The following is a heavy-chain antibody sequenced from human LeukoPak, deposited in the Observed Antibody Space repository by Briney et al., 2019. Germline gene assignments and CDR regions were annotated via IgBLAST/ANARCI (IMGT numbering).Heavy chain of an antibody. Sequence: GGSLRLSCAASGFTFSDYYMSWIRQAPGKGLEWVSYISSSGSTVYYADSVKGRFTISRDNAKNSLYLQMNSLRAEDTAVYYCASTDYYDSSGYNYWGQGTLVTVSS. V-gene: IGHV3-11*01. D-gene: IGHD3-22*01. J-gene: IGHJ4*02. CDR2: ISSSGSTV. CDR1: GFTFSDYY. CDR3: ASTDYYDSSGYNY.